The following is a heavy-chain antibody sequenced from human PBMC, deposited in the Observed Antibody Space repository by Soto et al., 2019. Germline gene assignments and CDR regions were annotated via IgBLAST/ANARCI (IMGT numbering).Heavy chain of an antibody. CDR2: INHSGST. J-gene: IGHJ6*02. V-gene: IGHV4-34*01. Sequence: PSETLSLTCAVYGGSFSGYYWSWIRQPPGKGLEWIGEINHSGSTNYNPSLKSRVTTSVDTSKNQFSLKLSSVTAADTAVYYCARRGEYCSGGSCYYGMDVWGQGTKVTVSS. CDR3: ARRGEYCSGGSCYYGMDV. CDR1: GGSFSGYY. D-gene: IGHD2-15*01.